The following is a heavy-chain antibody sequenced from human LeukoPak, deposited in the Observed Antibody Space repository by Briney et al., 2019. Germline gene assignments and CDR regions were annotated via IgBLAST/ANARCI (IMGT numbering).Heavy chain of an antibody. V-gene: IGHV1-46*03. J-gene: IGHJ4*02. CDR2: INPSGGST. Sequence: ASVKVSCKASGGTFSSYTISWVRQAPGQGLEWMGIINPSGGSTSYAQKFQGRVTMTRDTSTSTVYMELSSLRSEDTAVYYCARDFYNYDSSGYYALPGGYWGQGTLVTVSS. CDR1: GGTFSSYT. D-gene: IGHD3-22*01. CDR3: ARDFYNYDSSGYYALPGGY.